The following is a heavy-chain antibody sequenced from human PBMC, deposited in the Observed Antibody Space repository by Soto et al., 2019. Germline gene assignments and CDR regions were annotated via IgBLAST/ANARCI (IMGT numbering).Heavy chain of an antibody. CDR3: ARAVTYGGNRLFDY. CDR1: GFTFSSYS. J-gene: IGHJ4*02. V-gene: IGHV3-30*03. CDR2: ISYDGSNK. Sequence: VQLVESGGGLVKPGGSLRLSCAASGFTFSSYSMNWVRQAPGKGLEWVAVISYDGSNKYYADSVKGRFTISRDNSKNTLYLQMNSLRAEDTAVYYCARAVTYGGNRLFDYWGQGTLVTVSS. D-gene: IGHD2-15*01.